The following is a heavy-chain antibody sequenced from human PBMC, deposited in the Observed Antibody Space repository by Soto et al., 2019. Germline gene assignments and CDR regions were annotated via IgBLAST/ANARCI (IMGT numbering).Heavy chain of an antibody. J-gene: IGHJ4*02. CDR2: IYYSGTT. CDR1: GDSITSNSYF. Sequence: SETLSLTCTVSGDSITSNSYFWAWIRQPPGKGLEWIGIIYYSGTTYYNPSLKSRVTISVDRSKNQFSLKLNSVTAADTAVYYCARYNAASGTYYFDYRGQRTLVTVSS. CDR3: ARYNAASGTYYFDY. D-gene: IGHD6-13*01. V-gene: IGHV4-39*07.